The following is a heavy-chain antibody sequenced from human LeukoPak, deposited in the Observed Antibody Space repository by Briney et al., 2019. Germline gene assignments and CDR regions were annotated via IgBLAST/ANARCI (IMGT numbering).Heavy chain of an antibody. CDR2: INPSGGST. Sequence: ASVKVSCKASGYTFTSYYMHWVRQAPGQGLEWMGIINPSGGSTSYAQKFQGRVTMTRDMSTSTVYMELSSLRSEDTAVYYCARDALLRLGEHHQSHYYYYYMDVWGKGTTVTVSS. J-gene: IGHJ6*03. D-gene: IGHD3-16*01. V-gene: IGHV1-46*01. CDR1: GYTFTSYY. CDR3: ARDALLRLGEHHQSHYYYYYMDV.